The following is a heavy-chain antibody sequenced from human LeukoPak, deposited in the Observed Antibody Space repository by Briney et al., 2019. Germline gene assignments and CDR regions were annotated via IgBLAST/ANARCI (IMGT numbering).Heavy chain of an antibody. V-gene: IGHV1-18*01. CDR3: AITHCSSSSCCLGCAFEI. CDR2: ISAYNGNT. CDR1: GSSYSFTSSG. D-gene: IGHD2-2*01. J-gene: IGHJ3*02. Sequence: ASVKVSCKASGSSYSFTSSGISWVRQAPGQGLEWMGWISAYNGNTNYAQKLQGRVTMTTDTSTSIAYMELRSLRSDDTAVYYCAITHCSSSSCCLGCAFEIWGQGTMVTVSS.